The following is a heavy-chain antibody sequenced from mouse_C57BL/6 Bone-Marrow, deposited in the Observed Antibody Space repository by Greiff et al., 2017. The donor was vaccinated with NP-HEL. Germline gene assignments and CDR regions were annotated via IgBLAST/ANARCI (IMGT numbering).Heavy chain of an antibody. V-gene: IGHV1-62-2*01. CDR3: ARHEDLYYSLGYFDV. Sequence: VKLQESGAELVKPGASVKLPCKASGYTFTEYTIHWVKQRSGQGLEWIGWFYPGSGSIKYNEKFKDKATLTADKSSSTVYMELSRLTSEDSAVYFCARHEDLYYSLGYFDVWGTGTTVTVSS. CDR2: FYPGSGSI. D-gene: IGHD2-12*01. CDR1: GYTFTEYT. J-gene: IGHJ1*03.